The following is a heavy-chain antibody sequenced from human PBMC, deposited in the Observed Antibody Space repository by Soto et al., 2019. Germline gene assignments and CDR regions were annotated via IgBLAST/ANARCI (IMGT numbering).Heavy chain of an antibody. CDR1: GFTFSNFA. CDR3: EKATSSSPYYMDV. Sequence: EVQVLESGGGSVQPGGSLRLSCAASGFTFSNFAMSWVRHAPGKGLEWVSEITGSTGTTYYADSVRGRFIISRDNSQNTRHREMDSVRPEDTAVYYCEKATSSSPYYMDVWGKGTTVTVSS. D-gene: IGHD2-2*01. V-gene: IGHV3-23*01. J-gene: IGHJ6*03. CDR2: ITGSTGTT.